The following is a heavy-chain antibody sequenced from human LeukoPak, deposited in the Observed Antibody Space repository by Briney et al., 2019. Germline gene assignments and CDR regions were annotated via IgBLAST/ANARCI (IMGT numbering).Heavy chain of an antibody. V-gene: IGHV3-23*01. CDR2: ISGSGGST. CDR3: AKGGELGKRYFDY. CDR1: GFTFSNYW. D-gene: IGHD7-27*01. J-gene: IGHJ4*02. Sequence: GGSLRLSCAASGFTFSNYWMSWVRQPPGKGLQWVSAISGSGGSTNYADSVKGRFTISRDNSKNTLYLQMNSLRAEDTAVYYCAKGGELGKRYFDYWGQGTLVTVSS.